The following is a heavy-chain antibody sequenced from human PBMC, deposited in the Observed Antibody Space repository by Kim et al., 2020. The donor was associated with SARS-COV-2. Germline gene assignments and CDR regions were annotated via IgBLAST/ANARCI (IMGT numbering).Heavy chain of an antibody. J-gene: IGHJ6*02. V-gene: IGHV4-59*01. CDR1: GGSISSYY. CDR2: IYYSGST. D-gene: IGHD3-10*01. Sequence: SETLSLTCTVSGGSISSYYWSWIRQPPGKGLEWIGYIYYSGSTNYNPSLKSRVTISVDTSKNQFSLKLSSVTAADTAVYYCARAQGNDWFGELFSGNYYGMDVWGQGTTVTVSS. CDR3: ARAQGNDWFGELFSGNYYGMDV.